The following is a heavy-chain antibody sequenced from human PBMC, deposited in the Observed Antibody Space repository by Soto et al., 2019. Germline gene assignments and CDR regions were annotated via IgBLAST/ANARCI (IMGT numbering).Heavy chain of an antibody. CDR3: ARWPQLEPRFDY. Sequence: QVQLQESGPGLVKPSQTLSLTCTVSGGSISSGGYYWSWIRQHPGKGLEWIGYIYYSGSTYYNPSLKSPVXTXVXXSKNQFSLTLSSVTAADTAVYYCARWPQLEPRFDYWGQGTLVTVSS. CDR1: GGSISSGGYY. J-gene: IGHJ4*02. CDR2: IYYSGST. V-gene: IGHV4-31*01. D-gene: IGHD1-1*01.